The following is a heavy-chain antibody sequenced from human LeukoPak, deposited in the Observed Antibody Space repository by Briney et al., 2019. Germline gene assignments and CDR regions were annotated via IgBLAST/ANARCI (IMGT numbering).Heavy chain of an antibody. CDR3: ARGVVAATHPFDY. CDR2: INPNSGGT. V-gene: IGHV1-2*02. CDR1: GYTFTGYY. Sequence: GASVKVSCKASGYTFTGYYMHWVRQAPGQGLEWMGWINPNSGGTNYAQKFQGRVTMTRDTSISTAYMELSRLRSDDTAVYYCARGVVAATHPFDYWGQGTLVTVSS. J-gene: IGHJ4*02. D-gene: IGHD2-15*01.